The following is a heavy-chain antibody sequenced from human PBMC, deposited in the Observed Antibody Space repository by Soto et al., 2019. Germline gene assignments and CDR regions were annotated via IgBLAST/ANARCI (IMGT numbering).Heavy chain of an antibody. J-gene: IGHJ4*02. CDR2: IYWDDNN. Sequence: QITLKESGPTLVKPTQTLTLTCTFSGFSLTSTAVGVNWIRQPPGKALEWLALIYWDDNNQYNPSLQSRLTATKDTSKTQVVLTMTNMDPVDTATYYCAHGSGWLSDYWGQGTLVTVSS. D-gene: IGHD6-19*01. CDR3: AHGSGWLSDY. V-gene: IGHV2-5*02. CDR1: GFSLTSTAVG.